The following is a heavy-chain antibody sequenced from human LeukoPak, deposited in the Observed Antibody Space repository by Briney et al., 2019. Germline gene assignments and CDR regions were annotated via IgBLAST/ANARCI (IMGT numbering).Heavy chain of an antibody. J-gene: IGHJ4*02. CDR2: INPNSGGT. CDR1: GYTFTGYY. V-gene: IGHV1-2*02. CDR3: ARASPVWGTSFDY. D-gene: IGHD3-16*01. Sequence: GASVKVSCKACGYTFTGYYMHWVRQAPGQGLEWMGWINPNSGGTNYAQKFQGRVTMTRDTSISTAYMELSRLRSDDTAVYYCARASPVWGTSFDYWGQGTLVTVSS.